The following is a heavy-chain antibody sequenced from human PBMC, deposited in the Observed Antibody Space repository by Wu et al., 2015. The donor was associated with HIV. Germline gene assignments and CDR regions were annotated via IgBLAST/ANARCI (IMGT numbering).Heavy chain of an antibody. J-gene: IGHJ2*01. CDR2: INPKNGGT. D-gene: IGHD3-16*01. CDR1: GYSFTDYY. Sequence: QVQLVQSGAEVKKPGASMKVSCKASGYSFTDYYIYWVRQAPGQGLEWMGWINPKNGGTDYARGFQGRLTMTRDMSINTAYMELTGLRSDDTAVYFCARYYGNWYLDVWAVAPSSLSLQ. V-gene: IGHV1-2*02. CDR3: ARYYGNWYLDV.